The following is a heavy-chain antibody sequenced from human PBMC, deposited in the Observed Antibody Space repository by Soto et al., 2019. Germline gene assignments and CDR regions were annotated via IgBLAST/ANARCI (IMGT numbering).Heavy chain of an antibody. Sequence: QVQLVQSGAEVKKPGASVKVSCKASGYTFSSYYMHWVRQAPGQGLEWMGIINPSGGRTNYAQKFQGRVTMTRDTSTSTVYMELSSLRSEDTAVYYCARGEGHSWEAGGMVADYWGQGTLVTVSS. CDR2: INPSGGRT. J-gene: IGHJ4*02. CDR1: GYTFSSYY. CDR3: ARGEGHSWEAGGMVADY. D-gene: IGHD3-10*01. V-gene: IGHV1-46*01.